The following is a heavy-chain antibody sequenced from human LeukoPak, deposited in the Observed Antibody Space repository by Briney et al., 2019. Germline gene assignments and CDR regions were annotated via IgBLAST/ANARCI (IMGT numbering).Heavy chain of an antibody. J-gene: IGHJ4*02. CDR1: GFTFRGYG. Sequence: GGSLRLSCVASGFTFRGYGMHWVRQTPGKGLEWVAFIRSGGSKADYPDSVKGRFTISRDSSKNTVYLQMNSLRGEDTAVYYCACHYYGSATPDHWGQGTLVTVSS. CDR2: IRSGGSKA. V-gene: IGHV3-30*02. CDR3: ACHYYGSATPDH. D-gene: IGHD3-10*01.